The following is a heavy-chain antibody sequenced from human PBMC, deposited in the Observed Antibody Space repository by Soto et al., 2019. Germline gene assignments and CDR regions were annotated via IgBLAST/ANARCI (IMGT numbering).Heavy chain of an antibody. CDR3: ARDRAYCSSTSCQRSKVAHYMDV. Sequence: ASVKVSCKASGYTFTSYYMHWVRQAPGQGLEWMGIINPSGGSTSYAQKFQGRVTMTRDTSTSTVYMELSSLRSEDTAVYYCARDRAYCSSTSCQRSKVAHYMDVWGKGTTVTVSS. D-gene: IGHD2-2*01. CDR2: INPSGGST. V-gene: IGHV1-46*03. J-gene: IGHJ6*03. CDR1: GYTFTSYY.